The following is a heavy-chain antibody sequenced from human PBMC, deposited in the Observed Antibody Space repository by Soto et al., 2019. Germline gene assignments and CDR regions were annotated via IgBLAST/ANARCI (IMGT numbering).Heavy chain of an antibody. CDR1: GFTFTSYV. CDR3: ASQAAGIASRLGVS. CDR2: ISGSGDNI. V-gene: IGHV3-23*01. D-gene: IGHD6-6*01. Sequence: EVQLLESGGGLVQPGGSLTLSCAASGFTFTSYVMSWVRQTPGKGLEWVSSISGSGDNIYYADSVKGRLTLSRDNSKNTLHLQLNSLRAEDTAVYYCASQAAGIASRLGVSWGQGILVTVSS. J-gene: IGHJ5*02.